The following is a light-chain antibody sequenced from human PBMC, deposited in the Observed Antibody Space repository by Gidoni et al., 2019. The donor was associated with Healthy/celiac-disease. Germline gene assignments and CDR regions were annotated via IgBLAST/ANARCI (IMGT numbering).Light chain of an antibody. V-gene: IGKV3-20*01. J-gene: IGKJ5*01. CDR2: GAS. Sequence: EIVLTPSPGTLSLSPGERATLSCRASQSVRSSFLAWYQQKPGQAPRLVSYGASSRATGIPDRFSCSGFGTDFTLTISRLEPEDLAVYYCRQYGSSPITFGQGTRLEIK. CDR3: RQYGSSPIT. CDR1: QSVRSSF.